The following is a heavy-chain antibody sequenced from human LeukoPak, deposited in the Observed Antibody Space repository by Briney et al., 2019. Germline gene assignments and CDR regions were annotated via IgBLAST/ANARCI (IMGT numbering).Heavy chain of an antibody. CDR3: ATVIRGIAARSDY. D-gene: IGHD6-6*01. J-gene: IGHJ4*02. V-gene: IGHV3-23*01. CDR1: GFTFSSYA. CDR2: ISGSGGST. Sequence: GGSLRLSCAASGFTFSSYAMSWVRQAPGKGLEWVSAISGSGGSTYYAYSVKGRFTISRDNSKNTLYLQMNSLRAEDTAVYYCATVIRGIAARSDYWGQGTLVTVSS.